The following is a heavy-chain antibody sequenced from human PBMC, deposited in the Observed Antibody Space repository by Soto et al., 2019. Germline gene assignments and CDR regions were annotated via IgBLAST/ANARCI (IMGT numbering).Heavy chain of an antibody. J-gene: IGHJ6*03. Sequence: GGSLRLSCAASGFTFSSYAMSWVRQAPGKGLEWVSAISGSGGSTYYADSVKGRFTISRDNSKNTLYLQMNSLRAEDTAVYYCAKGGSGSYYIGSYYYYYMDVWGKGTTVTVSS. D-gene: IGHD3-10*01. CDR3: AKGGSGSYYIGSYYYYYMDV. V-gene: IGHV3-23*01. CDR2: ISGSGGST. CDR1: GFTFSSYA.